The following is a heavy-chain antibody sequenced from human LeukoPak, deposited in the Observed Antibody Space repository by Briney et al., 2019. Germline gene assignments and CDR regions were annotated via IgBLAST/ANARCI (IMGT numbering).Heavy chain of an antibody. CDR3: ARAPNHRGYYYYMDV. CDR1: GHTFTGYY. CDR2: INPNSGGT. V-gene: IGHV1-2*02. D-gene: IGHD1-14*01. Sequence: ASVKVSCKASGHTFTGYYMHWVRQAPGQGLEWMGWINPNSGGTNYAQKFQGRVTMTRDTSISTAYMELSRLRSDDTAVYYCARAPNHRGYYYYMDVWGKGTTVTVSS. J-gene: IGHJ6*03.